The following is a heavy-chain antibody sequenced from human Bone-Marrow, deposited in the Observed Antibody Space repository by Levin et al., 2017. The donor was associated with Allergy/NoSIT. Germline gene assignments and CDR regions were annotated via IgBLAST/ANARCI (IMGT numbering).Heavy chain of an antibody. CDR1: GFTFGDYA. J-gene: IGHJ5*02. Sequence: GGSLRLSCTASGFTFGDYAMSWFRQAPGKGLEWVGCIRSKAYGGTTEYAASVKGRFTISRDDSKSIAYLQMNSLKTEDTAVYYCTRDARPSGPPYVANWFDPWGQGTLVTVSA. CDR3: TRDARPSGPPYVANWFDP. CDR2: IRSKAYGGTT. D-gene: IGHD2-21*01. V-gene: IGHV3-49*03.